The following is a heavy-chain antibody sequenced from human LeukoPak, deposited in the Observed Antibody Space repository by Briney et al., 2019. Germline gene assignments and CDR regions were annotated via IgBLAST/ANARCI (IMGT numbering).Heavy chain of an antibody. J-gene: IGHJ5*02. V-gene: IGHV3-23*01. Sequence: GGSLRLSCAASGFTFSSYAMSWVRQAPGKGLEGVSGISGSGGITNYADSVKGRFTISRDNSKNTLYLQMNSLRAEDTAVYYCAKPPASMIVVVMNNWFDPWGQGTLVTVSS. CDR3: AKPPASMIVVVMNNWFDP. D-gene: IGHD3-22*01. CDR1: GFTFSSYA. CDR2: ISGSGGIT.